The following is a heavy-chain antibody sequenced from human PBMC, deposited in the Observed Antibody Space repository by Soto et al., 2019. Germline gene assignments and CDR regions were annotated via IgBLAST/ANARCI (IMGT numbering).Heavy chain of an antibody. CDR2: ISYDGSNK. J-gene: IGHJ4*02. D-gene: IGHD3-22*01. CDR1: GFTFSSYA. Sequence: WGSLRLSCAASGFTFSSYAIHFVRQSPFKGLEWVAVISYDGSNKYYADSVKGRFTISRDNSKNTLYLQMNSLRAEDTAVYYCARGYYYDSSGYQNDWGQGTLVTVSS. CDR3: ARGYYYDSSGYQND. V-gene: IGHV3-30-3*01.